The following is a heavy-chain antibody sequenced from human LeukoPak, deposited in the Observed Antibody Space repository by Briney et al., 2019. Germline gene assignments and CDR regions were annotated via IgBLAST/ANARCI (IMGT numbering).Heavy chain of an antibody. D-gene: IGHD3-16*01. CDR1: GYTFTGYY. J-gene: IGHJ6*03. V-gene: IGHV1-2*02. CDR2: INPNSGGT. Sequence: ASVKVSCKASGYTFTGYYMHWVRQAPGQGLEWMGWINPNSGGTNYAQKFQGRVTMTRDTSISTAYMELSRLRSDDTAVYYCARVSEALGDSSYYYYFMDVWGKGTTVTVSS. CDR3: ARVSEALGDSSYYYYFMDV.